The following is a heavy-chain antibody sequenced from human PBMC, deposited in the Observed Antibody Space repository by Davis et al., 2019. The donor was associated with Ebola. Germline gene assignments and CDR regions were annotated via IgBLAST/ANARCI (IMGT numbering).Heavy chain of an antibody. D-gene: IGHD6-19*01. CDR2: IKPDGSAK. Sequence: GGSLRLSCAASEFTFSGYAMSWVRQAPGKGLEWVANIKPDGSAKYYVDSVKGRFTISRDNARNSLYLQMNSLRAEDTAVYYCASVADDYWGQGTLVTVSS. CDR3: ASVADDY. CDR1: EFTFSGYA. V-gene: IGHV3-7*03. J-gene: IGHJ4*02.